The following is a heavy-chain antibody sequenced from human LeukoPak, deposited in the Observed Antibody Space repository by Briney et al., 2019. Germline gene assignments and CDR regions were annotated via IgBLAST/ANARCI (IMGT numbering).Heavy chain of an antibody. D-gene: IGHD3-3*01. J-gene: IGHJ6*02. V-gene: IGHV4-59*01. CDR2: IYYSGST. Sequence: SETLSLTCTVSGGSISSYYWSWIRQPPGKGLEWIGYIYYSGSTNYNPSLKSRVTISVDTSKNQFSLKLSSVTAADTAVYYCTRSLGVVIHGGMDVWGQGTTVTVSS. CDR3: TRSLGVVIHGGMDV. CDR1: GGSISSYY.